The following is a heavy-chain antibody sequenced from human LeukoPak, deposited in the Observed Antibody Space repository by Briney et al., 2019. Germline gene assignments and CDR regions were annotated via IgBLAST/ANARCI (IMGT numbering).Heavy chain of an antibody. D-gene: IGHD4-23*01. CDR1: GYSISSGYY. CDR2: IYHSGRT. Sequence: SETLSLTCAVSGYSISSGYYCGWIRQPPGKGLEWIGRIYHSGRTYYNPSLKSRGTISVHMSKNQFSLKLSSVTAADTAVYYCARRATVVTAGWYYFDYWGQGTLVTVSS. CDR3: ARRATVVTAGWYYFDY. V-gene: IGHV4-38-2*01. J-gene: IGHJ4*02.